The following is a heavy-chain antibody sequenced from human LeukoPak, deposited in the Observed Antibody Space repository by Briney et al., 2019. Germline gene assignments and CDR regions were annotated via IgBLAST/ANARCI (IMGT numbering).Heavy chain of an antibody. D-gene: IGHD4/OR15-4a*01. J-gene: IGHJ4*02. CDR2: ISAYNGNT. CDR1: GYTFTSYG. CDR3: ARGSSAMVVQWVDY. V-gene: IGHV1-18*01. Sequence: ASVKVSCKASGYTFTSYGISWVRQAPGQGLEWMGWISAYNGNTNYAQKLQGGVTMTTDTSTSTAYMELRSLRSDDTAVYYCARGSSAMVVQWVDYWGQGTLVTVSS.